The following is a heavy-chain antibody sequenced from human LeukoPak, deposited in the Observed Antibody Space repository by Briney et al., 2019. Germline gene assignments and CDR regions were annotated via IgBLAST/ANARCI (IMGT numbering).Heavy chain of an antibody. J-gene: IGHJ4*02. CDR1: GFTFSSYA. Sequence: GGSLRLSCAPSGFTFSSYAMSWVRQAPGKGPEWVSTISGSAVSTYYADSVKGRFTISRDNSKNTLSLQMNSLRVEDTAVYYCAKLTTVTFSGRDYWGQGTVVTVSS. CDR2: ISGSAVST. V-gene: IGHV3-23*01. D-gene: IGHD4-17*01. CDR3: AKLTTVTFSGRDY.